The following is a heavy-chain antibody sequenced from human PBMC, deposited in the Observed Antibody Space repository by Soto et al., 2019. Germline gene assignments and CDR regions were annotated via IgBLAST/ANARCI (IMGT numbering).Heavy chain of an antibody. Sequence: LSLTFSVSGGSIIRAYYWSWIRQPPGKGLEWIGSFYYNGSTIYNPSLKSRVTISADTSKNEFSLKLNSVAAADTAIYYCARGRGYGGYALGFWGQGTLVTVSS. CDR3: ARGRGYGGYALGF. J-gene: IGHJ4*02. CDR1: GGSIIRAYY. D-gene: IGHD5-12*01. CDR2: FYYNGST. V-gene: IGHV4-59*01.